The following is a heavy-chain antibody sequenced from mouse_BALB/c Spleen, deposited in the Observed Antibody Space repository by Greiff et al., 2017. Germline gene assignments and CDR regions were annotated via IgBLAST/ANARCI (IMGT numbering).Heavy chain of an antibody. Sequence: VQRVESGPQLVRPGASVKISCKASGYSFTSYWMHWVKQRPGQGLEWIGMIDPSDSETRLNQKFKDKATLTVDKSSSTAYMQLSSPTSEDSAVYYCARAYYGNYAMDYWGQGTSVTVSS. CDR3: ARAYYGNYAMDY. J-gene: IGHJ4*01. D-gene: IGHD2-10*01. CDR2: IDPSDSET. V-gene: IGHV1S126*01. CDR1: GYSFTSYW.